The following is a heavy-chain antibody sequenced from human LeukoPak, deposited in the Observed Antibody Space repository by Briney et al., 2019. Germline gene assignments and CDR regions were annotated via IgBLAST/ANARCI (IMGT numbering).Heavy chain of an antibody. D-gene: IGHD3-3*01. V-gene: IGHV3-30-3*01. Sequence: PGGSLRLSCAAPGFTFSSSAVHWVRQAPGKGLEWIAFISFNGDIKYYADSVTGRFSISRDNSKNMVYLQMNSLRAEDTALYYCARQSYDFWSRSMDVWGQGTMVTVSS. CDR1: GFTFSSSA. CDR3: ARQSYDFWSRSMDV. J-gene: IGHJ6*02. CDR2: ISFNGDIK.